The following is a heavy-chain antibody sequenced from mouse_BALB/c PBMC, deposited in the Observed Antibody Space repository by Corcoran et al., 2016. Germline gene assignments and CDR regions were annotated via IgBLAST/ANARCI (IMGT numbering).Heavy chain of an antibody. CDR2: IFPGSGNT. V-gene: IGHV1-66*01. CDR3: ARSGTHYAMDY. D-gene: IGHD3-3*01. Sequence: QVQLQQSGPELVKPGASVKISCKASGYSFTSYYIHWVKQRPGQGLEWIGWIFPGSGNTKYNEKFKGKATLTADTSSSTAYMQLSSLTSEDSAVYFCARSGTHYAMDYWGQGTSVTVSS. CDR1: GYSFTSYY. J-gene: IGHJ4*01.